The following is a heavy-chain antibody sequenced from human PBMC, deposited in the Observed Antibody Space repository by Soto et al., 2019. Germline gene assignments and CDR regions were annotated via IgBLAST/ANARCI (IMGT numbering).Heavy chain of an antibody. D-gene: IGHD3-9*01. Sequence: GGSLRLSCAASGFTFSSYSMNWIRQAPGKGLEWVSSISSSSSYIYYADSVKGRFTTSRDNAKNSLYLQMNSLRAEDTAVYYCARGMSYDILTGYYWPAPFDYWGQGTLVTVSS. CDR2: ISSSSSYI. CDR1: GFTFSSYS. J-gene: IGHJ4*02. CDR3: ARGMSYDILTGYYWPAPFDY. V-gene: IGHV3-21*01.